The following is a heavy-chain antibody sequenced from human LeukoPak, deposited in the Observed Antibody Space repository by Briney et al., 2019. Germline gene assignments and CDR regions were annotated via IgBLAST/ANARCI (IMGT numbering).Heavy chain of an antibody. J-gene: IGHJ4*02. V-gene: IGHV3-21*01. CDR3: ARDLGYRGSGSSGVNDY. D-gene: IGHD3-10*01. CDR2: ISSSSSYI. CDR1: GFTFSSYS. Sequence: GGSLRLSCAASGFTFSSYSMNWVRQAPGKGLEWVSSISSSSSYIYYADSVKGRFTISRDNAKNSLYLQMNSLRAEDTAVYYCARDLGYRGSGSSGVNDYWGQGTLVTVSS.